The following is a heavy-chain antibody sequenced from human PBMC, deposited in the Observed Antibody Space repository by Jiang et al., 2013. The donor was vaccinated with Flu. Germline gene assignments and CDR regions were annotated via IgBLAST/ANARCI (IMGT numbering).Heavy chain of an antibody. CDR3: VREFGSDAFDI. D-gene: IGHD3-16*01. V-gene: IGHV4-4*02. CDR1: GGSISSNPW. CDR2: VSHSGST. Sequence: GSGLVKPSGTLSLTCTVSGGSISSNPWWSWVRQPPGKGLEWIGEVSHSGSTNYSPSLKSRVIISIDKSKNQFSLKLSSVTAADTAVYHCVREFGSDAFDIWGQGTSGHRLF. J-gene: IGHJ3*02.